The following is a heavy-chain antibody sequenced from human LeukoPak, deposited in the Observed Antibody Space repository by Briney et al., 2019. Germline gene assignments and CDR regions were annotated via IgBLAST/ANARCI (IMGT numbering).Heavy chain of an antibody. CDR2: IIPILGIA. CDR3: AREPFTVTTDPDAFDI. V-gene: IGHV1-69*04. J-gene: IGHJ3*02. Sequence: SVKVSCKASGDTFSSYTISWVRQAPGQGLEWMGRIIPILGIANYAQKFQGRVTITADKSTSTAYMELSSLRSEGTAVYYCAREPFTVTTDPDAFDIWGQGTMVTVSS. CDR1: GDTFSSYT. D-gene: IGHD4-11*01.